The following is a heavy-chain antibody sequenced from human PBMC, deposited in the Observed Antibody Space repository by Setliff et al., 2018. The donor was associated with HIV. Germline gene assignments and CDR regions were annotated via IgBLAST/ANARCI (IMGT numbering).Heavy chain of an antibody. CDR3: ARLSSAAMGGGGAFDI. CDR1: GYSFTSYT. J-gene: IGHJ3*02. Sequence: ASVKVSCKASGYSFTSYTIHWVRQAPGQRLEWMGWINAGNGNTKYSQKFRGRVTLTRDTSASTAYMELSGLGFEDTAVYYCARLSSAAMGGGGAFDIWGQGTMVTVSS. D-gene: IGHD2-2*01. V-gene: IGHV1-3*01. CDR2: INAGNGNT.